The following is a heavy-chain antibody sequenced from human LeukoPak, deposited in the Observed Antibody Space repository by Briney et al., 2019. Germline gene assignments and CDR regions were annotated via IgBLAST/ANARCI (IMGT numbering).Heavy chain of an antibody. CDR1: GGSISSGDYY. CDR3: ARLLGGDYYDSSSQSNWFDP. V-gene: IGHV4-30-4*08. Sequence: SETLSLTCTVSGGSISSGDYYWSWIRQPPGKGLEWIGYIYYSGSTYYNPSLKSRVTISVDTSKNQFSLKLSSVTAADTAVYYCARLLGGDYYDSSSQSNWFDPWGQGTLVTVSS. CDR2: IYYSGST. D-gene: IGHD3-22*01. J-gene: IGHJ5*02.